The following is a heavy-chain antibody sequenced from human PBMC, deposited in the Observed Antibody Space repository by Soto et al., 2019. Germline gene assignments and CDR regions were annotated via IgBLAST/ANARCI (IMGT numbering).Heavy chain of an antibody. V-gene: IGHV3-30-3*01. CDR3: SLGRGYYTKYNWFDP. CDR1: GFTFRSYA. D-gene: IGHD3-3*01. CDR2: ISFDGSNE. J-gene: IGHJ5*02. Sequence: GGSLRLSGSASGFTFRSYAIHWVRQAPCKGLEWVSAISFDGSNEYYADSVKGRFTISRDNSKNTLYLQMNSLRAEDTAVYYCSLGRGYYTKYNWFDPWGQGTLVTVSS.